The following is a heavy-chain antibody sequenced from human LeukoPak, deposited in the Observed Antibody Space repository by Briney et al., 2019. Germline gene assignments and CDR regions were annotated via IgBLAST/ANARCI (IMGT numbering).Heavy chain of an antibody. V-gene: IGHV3-7*01. D-gene: IGHD2-2*02. J-gene: IGHJ6*03. CDR1: GFTFSSYW. Sequence: SGGSLRLSCAASGFTFSSYWMIWVRQAPGKGLEWVANIRQDGSEKYYVDSVKGRFTISRDNAKNSLYLQMNSLRAEDTAVYYCARDQQDIVVVPAAIKPYYYYYMDVWGKGTTVTVSS. CDR2: IRQDGSEK. CDR3: ARDQQDIVVVPAAIKPYYYYYMDV.